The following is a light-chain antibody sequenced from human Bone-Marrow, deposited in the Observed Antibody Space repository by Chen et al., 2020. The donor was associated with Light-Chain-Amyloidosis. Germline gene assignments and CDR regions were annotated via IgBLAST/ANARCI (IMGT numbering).Light chain of an antibody. V-gene: IGLV6-57*02. CDR1: SDTMANNY. CDR2: DDN. CDR3: QSYDSSVAV. Sequence: LLLTHPHSVQESPGKTVTISCTGRSDTMANNYVQWYQQRPGSAPTTVIYDDNRPPSGVPARFSGSIDNSDSVSLTISGLKTEDEADYYCQSYDSSVAVFGGGTKLTVL. J-gene: IGLJ3*02.